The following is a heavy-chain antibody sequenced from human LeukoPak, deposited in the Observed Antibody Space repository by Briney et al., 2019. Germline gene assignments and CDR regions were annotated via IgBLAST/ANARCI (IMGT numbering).Heavy chain of an antibody. J-gene: IGHJ6*04. CDR3: AREEEDHYGSGSYYGMDV. CDR2: IIPIFGTA. V-gene: IGHV1-69*01. CDR1: GGTFSSYA. D-gene: IGHD3-10*01. Sequence: ASVKVSCKASGGTFSSYAISWVRQAPGQGLEWMGGIIPIFGTANYAQKFQGRVTITADESTSTAYMELSSLRSEDTAVYYCAREEEDHYGSGSYYGMDVWGKGTTVTVSS.